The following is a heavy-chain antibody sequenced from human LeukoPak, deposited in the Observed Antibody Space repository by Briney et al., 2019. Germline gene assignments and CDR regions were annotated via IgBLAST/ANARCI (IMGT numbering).Heavy chain of an antibody. CDR3: ASDPGIAAAGMNYYYYYYMDV. V-gene: IGHV3-7*01. J-gene: IGHJ6*03. CDR2: IKQDGSEK. Sequence: GGSLRLSCAASGFTFSSYWMSWVRQAPGKGLEWLANIKQDGSEKYYVDSVKGRFTISRDNAKNSLYLQMNSLRAEDTAVYYCASDPGIAAAGMNYYYYYYMDVWGQGSLVTVSS. D-gene: IGHD6-13*01. CDR1: GFTFSSYW.